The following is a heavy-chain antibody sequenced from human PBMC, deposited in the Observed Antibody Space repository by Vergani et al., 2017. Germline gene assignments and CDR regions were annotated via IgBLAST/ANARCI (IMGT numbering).Heavy chain of an antibody. V-gene: IGHV3-48*01. D-gene: IGHD2-2*02. CDR2: ISSSSSTI. J-gene: IGHJ4*02. Sequence: EVQLVESGGGLVQPGGSLRLSCAASGFTFSSYSMNWVRQAPGKGLGWVSYISSSSSTIYYADSVKGRFTISRDNSKNTLYLQMNSLRAEDTAVYYCVCVLGKVVPAAITSFDYWGQGTLVTVSS. CDR3: VCVLGKVVPAAITSFDY. CDR1: GFTFSSYS.